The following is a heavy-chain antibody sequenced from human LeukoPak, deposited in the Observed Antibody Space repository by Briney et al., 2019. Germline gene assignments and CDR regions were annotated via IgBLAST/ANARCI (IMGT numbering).Heavy chain of an antibody. CDR2: INPNSGGT. J-gene: IGHJ6*02. CDR1: GYTFTGYY. D-gene: IGHD6-13*01. CDR3: ARGPYSSSYRYYYGMDV. Sequence: ASVKVSCKASGYTFTGYYMHWVRQAPGQGLEWMGWINPNSGGTNYAQKFQGWVTMTRDTSISTAYMELSRLRSDATAVYFCARGPYSSSYRYYYGMDVWGQETTVTV. V-gene: IGHV1-2*04.